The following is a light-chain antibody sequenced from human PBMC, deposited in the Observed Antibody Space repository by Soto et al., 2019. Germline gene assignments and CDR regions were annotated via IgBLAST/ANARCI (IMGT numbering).Light chain of an antibody. Sequence: QSALTQPPSASGSPGQSVTISCTGTSSDVGGYNFVSWYQQHPGKAPKLLIYEVSKRPSGVPDRFSGSKSGNTASLTVSGLQAEDEADYHCSSYAGSSTYVFGTGTKATVL. CDR3: SSYAGSSTYV. CDR1: SSDVGGYNF. CDR2: EVS. V-gene: IGLV2-8*01. J-gene: IGLJ1*01.